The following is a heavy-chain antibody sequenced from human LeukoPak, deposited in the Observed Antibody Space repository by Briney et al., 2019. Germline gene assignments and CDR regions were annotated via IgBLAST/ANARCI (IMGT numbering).Heavy chain of an antibody. CDR3: ARVAPLDCSSTSCSEGDAFDI. CDR1: GGSISSYY. CDR2: IYYSGST. Sequence: SETLSLTCTVSGGSISSYYWSWIRQPPGKGLEWIGYIYYSGSTNYNPSLKSRVTISVDTSKNQFSLKLSSVTAADTAVYYCARVAPLDCSSTSCSEGDAFDIWGQGTMVTVSS. J-gene: IGHJ3*02. D-gene: IGHD2-2*01. V-gene: IGHV4-59*12.